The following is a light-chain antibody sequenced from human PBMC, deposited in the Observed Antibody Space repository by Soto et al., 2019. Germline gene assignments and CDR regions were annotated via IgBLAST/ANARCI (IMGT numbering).Light chain of an antibody. CDR1: SSNIGAGYD. V-gene: IGLV1-40*01. CDR2: GNS. J-gene: IGLJ3*02. CDR3: QSYDSSLSV. Sequence: QSVLTQPPSVSGAPGQRGTLSCTGSSSNIGAGYDVHWYQQLPGTAPKLLIYGNSNRPSGVPDRFSGSKSGTSASLAITGLQAEDEADYYCQSYDSSLSVFGGGTKLTVL.